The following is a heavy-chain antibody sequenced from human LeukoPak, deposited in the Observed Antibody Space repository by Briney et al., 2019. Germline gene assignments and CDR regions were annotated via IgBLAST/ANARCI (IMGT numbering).Heavy chain of an antibody. CDR3: ATFQAYANSGHLRPYFDY. J-gene: IGHJ4*02. Sequence: GASVKVSCKISGYSLTELAIHWVRQAPGKRLEWLGGSDPEDVKTSFAEKFQGRVTFTEDTSTDTAFMELSRLRSDDTAVYYCATFQAYANSGHLRPYFDYWGPGTLVTVSS. V-gene: IGHV1-24*01. CDR1: GYSLTELA. D-gene: IGHD3-22*01. CDR2: SDPEDVKT.